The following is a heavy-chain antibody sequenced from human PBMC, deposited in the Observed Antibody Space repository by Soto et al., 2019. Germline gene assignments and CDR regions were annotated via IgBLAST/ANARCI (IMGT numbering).Heavy chain of an antibody. J-gene: IGHJ5*02. CDR2: IYSRGDT. CDR1: GGSIRGGDYY. CDR3: ARVGIFGVAEGWFDP. D-gene: IGHD3-3*01. Sequence: QVHLQESGPRLVKPSQTLSLTCTVSGGSIRGGDYYWTWIRQSPGKGLEWIGYIYSRGDTSYNPSVESRVTISRDTSKNQFSLHLSSVTAADTAVYYCARVGIFGVAEGWFDPWGQGPLVTVSS. V-gene: IGHV4-30-4*01.